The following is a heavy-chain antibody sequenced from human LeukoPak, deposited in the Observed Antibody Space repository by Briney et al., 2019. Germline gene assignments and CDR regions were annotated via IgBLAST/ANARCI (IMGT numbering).Heavy chain of an antibody. V-gene: IGHV4-59*01. J-gene: IGHJ6*03. CDR3: ARSARYCSSTSCYAYFSSYYYYYMDV. CDR1: GGSISSYY. D-gene: IGHD2-2*01. Sequence: SETLSLTCTVSGGSISSYYWSWIRQPPGKGLEWIGYIYYSGSTNYNPSLKSRVTISVDTSKNQFSLKLSSVTAADTAVYYCARSARYCSSTSCYAYFSSYYYYYMDVWGKGTTDTISS. CDR2: IYYSGST.